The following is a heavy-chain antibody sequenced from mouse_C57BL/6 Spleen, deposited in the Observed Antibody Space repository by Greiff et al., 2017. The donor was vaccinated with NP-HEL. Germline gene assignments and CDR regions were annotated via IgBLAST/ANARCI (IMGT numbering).Heavy chain of an antibody. CDR3: VREKGIDYYGSGYFDV. V-gene: IGHV1-55*01. CDR2: IYPGSGST. J-gene: IGHJ1*03. D-gene: IGHD1-1*01. CDR1: GYTFTSYW. Sequence: QVQLQQPGTELVKPGASVKMSCKASGYTFTSYWITWVKQRPGQGLEWIGDIYPGSGSTNYNEKFKSKATLTVDTSSSTAYMQLSSRTSEDSAVYYCVREKGIDYYGSGYFDVWGTGTTVTVTS.